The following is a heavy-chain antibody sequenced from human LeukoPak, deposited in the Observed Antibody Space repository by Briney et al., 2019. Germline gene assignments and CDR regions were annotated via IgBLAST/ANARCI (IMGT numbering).Heavy chain of an antibody. J-gene: IGHJ3*02. CDR1: GFPFSSYE. CDR3: ASGIQWLLQPWGAFDI. Sequence: GGSLRLSCAASGFPFSSYEMNWARRAPGKGLEWVSYISSSGSTVYYADSVKCRFTISRDNAKNSLYLQMNSLRAEDTAVYDCASGIQWLLQPWGAFDIWGQGTMVTVSS. CDR2: ISSSGSTV. D-gene: IGHD6-19*01. V-gene: IGHV3-48*03.